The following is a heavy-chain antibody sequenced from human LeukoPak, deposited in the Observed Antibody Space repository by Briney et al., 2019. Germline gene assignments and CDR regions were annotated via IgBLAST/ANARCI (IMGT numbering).Heavy chain of an antibody. D-gene: IGHD3-10*01. V-gene: IGHV3-30-3*01. CDR2: ISYDGSNK. Sequence: GGSLRLSCAASGFTFSSYAMHWVRQAPGKGLEWVAVISYDGSNKYYADSVKGRFTISRDNSKNTLYLQMNSLRAEDTAVYYCAKDGGAGHFDYWGQGPLVTVSS. CDR1: GFTFSSYA. CDR3: AKDGGAGHFDY. J-gene: IGHJ4*02.